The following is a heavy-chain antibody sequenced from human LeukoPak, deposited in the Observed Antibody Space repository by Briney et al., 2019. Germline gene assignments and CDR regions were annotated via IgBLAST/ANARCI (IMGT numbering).Heavy chain of an antibody. CDR1: GFTFDDYA. D-gene: IGHD5-18*01. Sequence: GRSLRLSCAASGFTFDDYAMHWVRQAPGKGLEWVSGISWNSGSIGYAGSVKGRFTISRDNAKNSLYLQMNSLRAEDTALYYCAKDSGYSYGYYYYYYGMDVWGQGTTVTVSS. J-gene: IGHJ6*02. CDR3: AKDSGYSYGYYYYYYGMDV. CDR2: ISWNSGSI. V-gene: IGHV3-9*01.